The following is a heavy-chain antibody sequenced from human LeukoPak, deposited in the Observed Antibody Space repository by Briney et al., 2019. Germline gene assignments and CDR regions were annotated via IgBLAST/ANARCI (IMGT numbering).Heavy chain of an antibody. Sequence: GESLKISCKGSGYSFTSYWIGWVRQMPGKGLEWMGIIYPGDSDTRYSPSFQGQVTISADKSISTAYLQWSSLKASDTAMYHCARPGYCSGGSCYSFDYWGQGTLVTVSS. CDR1: GYSFTSYW. V-gene: IGHV5-51*01. CDR2: IYPGDSDT. CDR3: ARPGYCSGGSCYSFDY. D-gene: IGHD2-15*01. J-gene: IGHJ4*02.